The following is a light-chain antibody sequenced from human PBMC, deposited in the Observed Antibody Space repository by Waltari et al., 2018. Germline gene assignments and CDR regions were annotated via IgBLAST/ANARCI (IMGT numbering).Light chain of an antibody. CDR2: EVS. V-gene: IGLV2-14*01. CDR3: NSYAGSSSWV. Sequence: QSTLTQPTFVSGSPGRSITISRTGTSSDVCFYNYVPWYQQHPGKAPKHMIYEVSERPSGVSNRFSGSKSGNMASLTISGLQAEDEADYYCNSYAGSSSWVFGGGTKLTVL. J-gene: IGLJ3*02. CDR1: SSDVCFYNY.